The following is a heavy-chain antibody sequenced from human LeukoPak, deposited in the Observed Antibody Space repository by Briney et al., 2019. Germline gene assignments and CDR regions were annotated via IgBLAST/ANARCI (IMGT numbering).Heavy chain of an antibody. Sequence: PGGSLRLSCAASGFTVSSNYMSWVRQAPGKGLEWVSVIYSGGSTYYADSVKGRFTISRDNSKNTLYLQMNSLRAEDTAVYYCARDSPVSAFDYWGQGTLVTASS. J-gene: IGHJ4*02. V-gene: IGHV3-53*01. CDR3: ARDSPVSAFDY. CDR2: IYSGGST. CDR1: GFTVSSNY. D-gene: IGHD3-16*02.